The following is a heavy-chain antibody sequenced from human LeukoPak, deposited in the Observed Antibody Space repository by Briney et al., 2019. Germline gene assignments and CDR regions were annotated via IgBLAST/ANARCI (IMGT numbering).Heavy chain of an antibody. Sequence: SETLSLTCAVYGGSFSGYCWSWIRQPPGKGLEWIGEINHSGSTNYNPSLKSRVTISVDTSKNQFSLKLSYVTAADTAVYYCARGPLRGIAAAGTRNWFDPWGQGTLVTVSS. V-gene: IGHV4-34*01. D-gene: IGHD6-13*01. CDR3: ARGPLRGIAAAGTRNWFDP. CDR2: INHSGST. J-gene: IGHJ5*02. CDR1: GGSFSGYC.